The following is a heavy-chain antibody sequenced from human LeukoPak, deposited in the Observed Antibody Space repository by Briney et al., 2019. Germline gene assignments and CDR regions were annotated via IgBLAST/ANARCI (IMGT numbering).Heavy chain of an antibody. V-gene: IGHV3-7*01. J-gene: IGHJ4*02. CDR1: GFTFSSHW. D-gene: IGHD1-1*01. CDR2: IKEDGSEK. Sequence: GGSLRLSCAASGFTFSSHWMSWVRQAPGKGLEWVANIKEDGSEKYYVDSVKGRFTISRDNAKKSLSLQMNSLRAEDTAMYYCARGGTALGYWGQRTLVTVSS. CDR3: ARGGTALGY.